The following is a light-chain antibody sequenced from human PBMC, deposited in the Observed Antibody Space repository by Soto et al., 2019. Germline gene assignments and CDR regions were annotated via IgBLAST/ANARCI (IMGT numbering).Light chain of an antibody. CDR2: DVS. CDR1: SSDVGGDNS. V-gene: IGLV2-14*01. J-gene: IGLJ1*01. CDR3: SSYTSSSTDV. Sequence: QSALTQPASVSGSPGQSINISCTRTSSDVGGDNSDYWYQQHPGKAPKIMIYDVSNRPSGVSNRFSGSKSGNTAALTISGLQAEDEADYYCSSYTSSSTDVFGAGTKLTVL.